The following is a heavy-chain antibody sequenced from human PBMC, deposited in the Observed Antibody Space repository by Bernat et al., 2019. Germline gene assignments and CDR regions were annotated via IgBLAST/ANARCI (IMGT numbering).Heavy chain of an antibody. V-gene: IGHV3-53*02. D-gene: IGHD6-19*01. CDR1: GFTVSNNY. CDR2: VYPSGIT. Sequence: EVQLVETGGGLIQPGGSLRLSCAASGFTVSNNYMSWVRQAPGKGLEWVSVVYPSGITYYADSVKGRFTISRDNSKNTLYLQMNSLRAEDTAVYYCAKERGSSGWYGGYYFDYWGQGTLVTVSS. CDR3: AKERGSSGWYGGYYFDY. J-gene: IGHJ4*02.